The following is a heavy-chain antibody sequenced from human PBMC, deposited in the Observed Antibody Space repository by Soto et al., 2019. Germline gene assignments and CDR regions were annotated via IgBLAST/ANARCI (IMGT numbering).Heavy chain of an antibody. Sequence: SLKVSCKASGNTFTSYEINWVRQATGHGLEWMGWINPNSGNIGYAQKFQGRVTMTRDTAIRTAYMEVSRLRSDDTAVYYCARGRAPRSYYSLDYWDPGPLVTVFS. J-gene: IGHJ4*02. CDR3: ARGRAPRSYYSLDY. CDR2: INPNSGNI. V-gene: IGHV1-8*01. D-gene: IGHD3-10*01. CDR1: GNTFTSYE.